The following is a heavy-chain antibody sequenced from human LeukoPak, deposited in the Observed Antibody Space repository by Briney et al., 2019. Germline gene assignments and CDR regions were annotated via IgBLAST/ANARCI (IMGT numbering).Heavy chain of an antibody. CDR1: GGSFSRYY. D-gene: IGHD1-26*01. V-gene: IGHV4-34*01. Sequence: SETLSLTCAVYGGSFSRYYWSWIRQPPGKGLEWIGEINHGGSITYNPSLKSRATISGDTSKNQFSLKLSSVTAADTAVYYCARVLVGATVRIDYWGQGTLVTVSS. CDR3: ARVLVGATVRIDY. J-gene: IGHJ4*02. CDR2: INHGGSI.